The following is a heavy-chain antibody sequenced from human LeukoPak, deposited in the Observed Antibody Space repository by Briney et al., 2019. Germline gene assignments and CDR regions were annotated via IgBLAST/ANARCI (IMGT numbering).Heavy chain of an antibody. J-gene: IGHJ4*02. D-gene: IGHD1-7*01. V-gene: IGHV4-34*01. CDR1: GRSFSGYY. CDR2: INHSGST. Sequence: SETLSLTCAVYGRSFSGYYWSWIRQPPGKGLEWIGEINHSGSTNYNPSLKSRVTISVDTSKNQVSLKLSSVTAADTAVYICAAHQGGTMFASWGQGTLVTVSS. CDR3: AAHQGGTMFAS.